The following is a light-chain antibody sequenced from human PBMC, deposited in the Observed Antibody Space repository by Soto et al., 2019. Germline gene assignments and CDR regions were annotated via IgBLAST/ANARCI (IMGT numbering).Light chain of an antibody. CDR1: SSNIGSNS. CDR2: DSN. J-gene: IGLJ7*01. V-gene: IGLV1-51*01. CDR3: GTWDSSLTAV. Sequence: QSVLTQSPSVSAAPGQKVTISCSGSSSNIGSNSVSWYQQLPGKAPKLLIYDSNKRPSGIPDRFSGSKSGSSATLGITGLQTGDEADYYCGTWDSSLTAVFGGGTQLTVL.